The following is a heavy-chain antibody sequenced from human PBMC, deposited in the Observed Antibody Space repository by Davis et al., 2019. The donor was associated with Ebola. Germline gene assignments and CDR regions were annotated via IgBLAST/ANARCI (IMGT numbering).Heavy chain of an antibody. CDR2: VFPSGNA. D-gene: IGHD5-24*01. CDR1: GGSISSGGYS. V-gene: IGHV4-61*08. CDR3: ARGAKGLFGSVLEMFDY. J-gene: IGHJ4*01. Sequence: PSETLSLTCAVSGGSISSGGYSWSWIRQPPGKGLEWIGSVFPSGNANYNPSLKSRVSMSIDTSKGQFSLRLNSLIAADTAVYFCARGAKGLFGSVLEMFDYWGHGSLVTVSS.